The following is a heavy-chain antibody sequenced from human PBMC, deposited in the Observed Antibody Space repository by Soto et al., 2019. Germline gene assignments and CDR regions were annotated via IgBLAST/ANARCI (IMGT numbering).Heavy chain of an antibody. V-gene: IGHV3-33*01. CDR1: GFTFSSYG. CDR3: ARDLRENYSSSGYYYYGMDV. Sequence: GGSLRLSCAASGFTFSSYGMHWVRQAPGKGLERVAVIWYDGSNKYYADSVKGRFTISRDNSKNTLYLQMNSLRAEDTAVYYCARDLRENYSSSGYYYYGMDVWGQGTTVTVSS. CDR2: IWYDGSNK. J-gene: IGHJ6*02. D-gene: IGHD6-6*01.